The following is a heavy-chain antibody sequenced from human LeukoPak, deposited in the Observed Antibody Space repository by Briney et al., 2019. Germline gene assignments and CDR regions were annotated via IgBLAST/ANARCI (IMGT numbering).Heavy chain of an antibody. CDR1: GFTFSSYA. V-gene: IGHV3-33*08. D-gene: IGHD3-16*01. Sequence: GGSLRLSCAASGFTFSSYAMHWVRQAPGKGLEWVAVIWYDGSNKYYADSVKGRFTISRDNSKNTLYLQMNSLRAEDTAVYYCARDADDYVWGTITQPLYYFDYWGQGTLVTVSS. CDR3: ARDADDYVWGTITQPLYYFDY. CDR2: IWYDGSNK. J-gene: IGHJ4*02.